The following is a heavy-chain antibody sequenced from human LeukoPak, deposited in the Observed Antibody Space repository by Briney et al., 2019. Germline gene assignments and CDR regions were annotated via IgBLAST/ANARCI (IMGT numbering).Heavy chain of an antibody. Sequence: ASVKVSCKASGYTFTSYGISWVRQAPGQGLEWMGWTSACNGNTNYAQKLQGRVTMTTDTSTSTAYMELRSLRSDDTAVYYCARLFWSGYYYYFDYWGQGTLVTVSS. D-gene: IGHD3-3*01. CDR1: GYTFTSYG. CDR3: ARLFWSGYYYYFDY. CDR2: TSACNGNT. V-gene: IGHV1-18*01. J-gene: IGHJ4*02.